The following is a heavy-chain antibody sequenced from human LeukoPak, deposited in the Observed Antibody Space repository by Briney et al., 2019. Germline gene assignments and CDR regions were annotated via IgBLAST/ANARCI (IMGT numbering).Heavy chain of an antibody. J-gene: IGHJ2*01. D-gene: IGHD6-13*01. CDR1: GGSISSYY. CDR3: ARVRNRSSSYTLGWYFDL. Sequence: PSETLSLTCTVSGGSISSYYWSWIRQPPGKGLEWIGYIYYSGSTNYNPSLKSRVTISVDTSKNQFSLKLSSVTAADTAVYYCARVRNRSSSYTLGWYFDLWGRGTLVTVSS. V-gene: IGHV4-59*01. CDR2: IYYSGST.